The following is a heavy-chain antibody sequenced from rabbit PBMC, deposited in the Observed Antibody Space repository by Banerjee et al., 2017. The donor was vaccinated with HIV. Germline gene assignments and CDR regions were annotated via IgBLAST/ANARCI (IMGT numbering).Heavy chain of an antibody. CDR3: ARSPNDGCGHCSFNL. J-gene: IGHJ4*01. V-gene: IGHV1S45*01. CDR1: GFSFNNKYV. D-gene: IGHD1-1*01. CDR2: INSNTGNT. Sequence: QEQLEESGGDLVKPEGSLTLTCTASGFSFNNKYVMCWVRQAPGKGLEWIACINSNTGNTVYASWAKGPFTISKTSSTTVTLQMTSLTAADKATYFCARSPNDGCGHCSFNLWGPGTLVTVS.